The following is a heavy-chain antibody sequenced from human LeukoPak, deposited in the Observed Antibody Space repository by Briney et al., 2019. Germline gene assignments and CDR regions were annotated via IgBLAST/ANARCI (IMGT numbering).Heavy chain of an antibody. D-gene: IGHD3-22*01. CDR1: GGSTSSYH. CDR2: IYYSGST. V-gene: IGHV4-59*01. Sequence: SETLSLTCTVSGGSTSSYHWSWIRQPPGKGLEWIGYIYYSGSTNYNPSLKSRVTISVDTSKNQFSLKLRSVTAADTAVYYCARVTGYVIEDYFDYWGQGTLVTVSS. CDR3: ARVTGYVIEDYFDY. J-gene: IGHJ4*02.